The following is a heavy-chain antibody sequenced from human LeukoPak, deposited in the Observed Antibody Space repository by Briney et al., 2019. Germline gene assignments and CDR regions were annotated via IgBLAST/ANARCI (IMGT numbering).Heavy chain of an antibody. CDR3: ARDPGAAPFDP. Sequence: GGSLRLSCAASGFTFSSYSMNWVRQAPGKGLEWVSSISSSSSYIYYADSVKGRFTISRDNAKNSLYLQMNSLRAEDTAVYYCARDPGAAPFDPWGQGTLVTVSS. V-gene: IGHV3-21*01. CDR2: ISSSSSYI. CDR1: GFTFSSYS. J-gene: IGHJ5*02. D-gene: IGHD1-26*01.